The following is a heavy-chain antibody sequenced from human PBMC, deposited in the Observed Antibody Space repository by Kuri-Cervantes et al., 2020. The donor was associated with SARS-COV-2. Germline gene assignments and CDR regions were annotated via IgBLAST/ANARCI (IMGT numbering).Heavy chain of an antibody. D-gene: IGHD3-10*01. CDR3: AREGPYGSGSYFDY. CDR1: DDSITNYY. CDR2: VYYTGST. Sequence: SETLSLTCTVSDDSITNYYWSWIRQPPGKGLEWIGYVYYTGSTNYKPSLESRVTMSVDTSKNQFSLKLNSVTVADTAVCYCAREGPYGSGSYFDYWGQGTLVTVSS. J-gene: IGHJ4*02. V-gene: IGHV4-59*01.